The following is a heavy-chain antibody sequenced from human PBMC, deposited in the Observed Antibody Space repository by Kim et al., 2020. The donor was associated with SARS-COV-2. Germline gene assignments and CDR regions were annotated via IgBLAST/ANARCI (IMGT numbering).Heavy chain of an antibody. Sequence: GGSLRLSCAASGFTFDDYAMHWVRQAPGKGLEWVSGISWNSGSIGYADSVKGRFTISRDNAKNSLYLQMNSLRAEDTALYYCAKDIRDGYNSGAFDIWGQGTMVTVSS. CDR3: AKDIRDGYNSGAFDI. CDR1: GFTFDDYA. D-gene: IGHD5-12*01. J-gene: IGHJ3*02. V-gene: IGHV3-9*01. CDR2: ISWNSGSI.